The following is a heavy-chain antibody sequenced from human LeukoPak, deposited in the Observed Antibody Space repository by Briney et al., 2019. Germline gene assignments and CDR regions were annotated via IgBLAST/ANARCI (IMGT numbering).Heavy chain of an antibody. Sequence: GGSLRLSCAASGFTFSSYGMHWVRQAPGKGLEWVAFIRYDGSNKYYADSVKGRFTISRDNSKNTLYPQMNSLRAEDTAVYYCAKDRPWQQLANWFDPWGQGTLVTVSS. V-gene: IGHV3-30*02. D-gene: IGHD6-13*01. CDR3: AKDRPWQQLANWFDP. CDR2: IRYDGSNK. J-gene: IGHJ5*02. CDR1: GFTFSSYG.